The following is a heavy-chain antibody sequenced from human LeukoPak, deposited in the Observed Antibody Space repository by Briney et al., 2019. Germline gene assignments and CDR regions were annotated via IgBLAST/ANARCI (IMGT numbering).Heavy chain of an antibody. CDR3: ARHRTDCDNYDGSDI. CDR1: GYRFTNYW. D-gene: IGHD5-24*01. Sequence: GASPKISSKGSGYRFTNYWNAWVRPMPGKGVEWMGIVYPGDSDTRYSPSFQGQVTISADRSITPAYLQWRGLKASDTAIYYCARHRTDCDNYDGSDIWGQGTKVTVSS. V-gene: IGHV5-51*01. CDR2: VYPGDSDT. J-gene: IGHJ3*02.